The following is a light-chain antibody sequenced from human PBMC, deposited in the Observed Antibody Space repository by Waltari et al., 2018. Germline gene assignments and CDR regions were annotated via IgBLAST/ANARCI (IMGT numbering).Light chain of an antibody. CDR3: QQYYDWRRVT. V-gene: IGKV3D-15*01. Sequence: CRARQSLSGNLAWYQQKPGQAPRLLIYGASTRATGIPARFSCSASGTEFTLTISSLQSEDSAVYYCQQYYDWRRVTFGQGTRLEIK. J-gene: IGKJ5*01. CDR2: GAS. CDR1: QSLSGN.